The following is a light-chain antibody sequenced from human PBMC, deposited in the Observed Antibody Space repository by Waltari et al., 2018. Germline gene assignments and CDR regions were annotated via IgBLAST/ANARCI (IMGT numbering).Light chain of an antibody. Sequence: ETVLTQSPATLSLSPGERATLSCRASQSVDRYLAWYQQEPGQAPRLLIYATSNRATGTPARFSGSGSGTDFTLTISSLEPEDFAVYYCQQRKNWPPLTFGGGTKVEIK. CDR2: ATS. CDR3: QQRKNWPPLT. CDR1: QSVDRY. J-gene: IGKJ4*01. V-gene: IGKV3-11*01.